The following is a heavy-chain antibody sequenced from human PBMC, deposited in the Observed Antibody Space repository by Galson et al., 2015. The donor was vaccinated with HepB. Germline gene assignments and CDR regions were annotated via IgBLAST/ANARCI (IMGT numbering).Heavy chain of an antibody. D-gene: IGHD6-19*01. V-gene: IGHV4-31*03. CDR1: GGSISSGGYY. J-gene: IGHJ4*02. Sequence: TLSLTCTVSGGSISSGGYYWSWIRQHPGKGLEWIGYIYYSGSTYYNPSLKSRVTISVDTSKNQFSLKLSSVTAADTAVYYCARDSVAGFDYWGQGTLVTVSS. CDR3: ARDSVAGFDY. CDR2: IYYSGST.